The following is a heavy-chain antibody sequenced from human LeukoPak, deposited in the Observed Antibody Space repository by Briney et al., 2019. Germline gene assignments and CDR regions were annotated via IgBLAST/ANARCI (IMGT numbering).Heavy chain of an antibody. V-gene: IGHV3-21*01. D-gene: IGHD2-2*01. J-gene: IGHJ4*02. CDR3: ARVWYQRIDY. Sequence: GGSLRLSCAASGFTFSSYTMIWVRQAPGKGLEWVSSITSSSSYIYYADSVKGRFTISRDNAKNSLYLQMNSLRDEDTAVYYCARVWYQRIDYWGQGTLVTVSS. CDR2: ITSSSSYI. CDR1: GFTFSSYT.